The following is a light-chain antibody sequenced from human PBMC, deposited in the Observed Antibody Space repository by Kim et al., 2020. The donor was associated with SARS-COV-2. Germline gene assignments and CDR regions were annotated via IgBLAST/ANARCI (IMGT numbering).Light chain of an antibody. CDR1: QTVNSDY. Sequence: EILLTQSPGTLSLSPGERATLSCRASQTVNSDYLVWYQQKPGQSPRLLIYDTSTRATGIPDRFSGRGSGTNFTLTIGRLEPEDSAIYYCQQYASLPLTFGQGTKVDIK. CDR2: DTS. J-gene: IGKJ1*01. V-gene: IGKV3-20*01. CDR3: QQYASLPLT.